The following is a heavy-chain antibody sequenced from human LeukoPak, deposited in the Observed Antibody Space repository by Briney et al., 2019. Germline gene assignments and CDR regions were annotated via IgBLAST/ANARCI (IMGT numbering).Heavy chain of an antibody. J-gene: IGHJ4*02. V-gene: IGHV4-59*08. CDR3: ARMTTVVTTGDYFDY. CDR2: IYYSGST. D-gene: IGHD4-23*01. CDR1: GGSISSYY. Sequence: SETLSLTCTVSGGSISSYYWSWIRQPPGKGLEWIGYIYYSGSTNYNPSLKSRVTISVDTSKSQFSLKLSSVTAADTAVYYCARMTTVVTTGDYFDYWGQGTLVTVSS.